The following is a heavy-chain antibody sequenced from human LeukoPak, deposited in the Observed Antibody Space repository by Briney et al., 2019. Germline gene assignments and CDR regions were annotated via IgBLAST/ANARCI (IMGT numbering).Heavy chain of an antibody. D-gene: IGHD1-1*01. CDR1: GYSISSGDY. CDR2: IYHSGRT. CDR3: ARSGIPERLSNWFDS. V-gene: IGHV4-38-2*02. J-gene: IGHJ5*01. Sequence: SETLSLTCTVSGYSISSGDYWGWIRQPPGKGLEWIGSIYHSGRTYYNPSLKSRVTISVDTSKNQVSLILTSVTAADTAVCYCARSGIPERLSNWFDSWGQGTLVTVSS.